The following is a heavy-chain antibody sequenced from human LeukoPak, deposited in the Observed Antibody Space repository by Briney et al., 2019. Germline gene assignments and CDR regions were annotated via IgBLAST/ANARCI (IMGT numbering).Heavy chain of an antibody. D-gene: IGHD6-13*01. Sequence: SETLSLTCAVYGGSFSGYYWSWIRQPPGKGLEWIGEIIHSGSTNYNPSLKSRVTISVDTSKNQFSLKLSSVTAADTAVYYCARAPTIAAAGGTDYWGQGTLVTVSS. CDR2: IIHSGST. CDR1: GGSFSGYY. V-gene: IGHV4-34*12. J-gene: IGHJ4*02. CDR3: ARAPTIAAAGGTDY.